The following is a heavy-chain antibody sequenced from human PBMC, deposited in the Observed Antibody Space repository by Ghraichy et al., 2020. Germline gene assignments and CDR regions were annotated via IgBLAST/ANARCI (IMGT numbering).Heavy chain of an antibody. CDR2: ISWDGGST. V-gene: IGHV3-43*01. J-gene: IGHJ6*02. CDR1: GFTFDDYT. Sequence: GGSLRLSCAASGFTFDDYTMHWVRQAPGKGLEWVSLISWDGGSTYYADSVKGRFTISRDNSKNSLYLQMNSLRTEDTALYYCAKEKGYGGSYYYYGMDVWGQGTTVTVSS. D-gene: IGHD4-23*01. CDR3: AKEKGYGGSYYYYGMDV.